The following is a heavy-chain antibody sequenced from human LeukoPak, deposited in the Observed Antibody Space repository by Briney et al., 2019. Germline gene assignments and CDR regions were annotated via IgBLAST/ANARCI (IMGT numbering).Heavy chain of an antibody. CDR1: GFTFSSYA. CDR2: ISGTGNRT. V-gene: IGHV3-23*01. CDR3: ARGGRELLDSIFDY. Sequence: GGSLRLSCAASGFTFSSYAMGWVRQAPGKGLEWVSAISGTGNRTYYADSVKGRFTISRDNSKNTLYLQMGSLRAEDMAVYYCARGGRELLDSIFDYWGQGTLVTVSS. D-gene: IGHD1-26*01. J-gene: IGHJ4*02.